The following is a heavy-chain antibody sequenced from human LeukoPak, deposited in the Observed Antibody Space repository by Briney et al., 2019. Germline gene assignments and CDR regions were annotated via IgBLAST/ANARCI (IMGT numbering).Heavy chain of an antibody. V-gene: IGHV1-18*04. D-gene: IGHD4-17*01. CDR2: ISAYNGNT. Sequence: ASVTVSCKASGYTFTSYYMHWVRQAPGQGLEWMGWISAYNGNTNYAQKLQGRVTMTTDTSTSTAYMELRSLRSDDTAVYYCARTPVGFNTVTPTDVRYWGQGTLVTVSS. J-gene: IGHJ4*02. CDR3: ARTPVGFNTVTPTDVRY. CDR1: GYTFTSYY.